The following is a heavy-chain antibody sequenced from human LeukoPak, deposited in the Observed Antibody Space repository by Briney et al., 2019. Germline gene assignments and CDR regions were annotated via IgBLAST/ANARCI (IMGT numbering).Heavy chain of an antibody. Sequence: SETLSHTCTVSGGSISSYYWSWIRQPPGKGLEWIGYTYYSGSTNYNPSLKSRVTISVDTSKDQFSLKLSSVTAADTAVYYCARRAAAGSFDYWGQGTLVTVSS. V-gene: IGHV4-59*08. CDR1: GGSISSYY. D-gene: IGHD6-13*01. CDR2: TYYSGST. CDR3: ARRAAAGSFDY. J-gene: IGHJ4*02.